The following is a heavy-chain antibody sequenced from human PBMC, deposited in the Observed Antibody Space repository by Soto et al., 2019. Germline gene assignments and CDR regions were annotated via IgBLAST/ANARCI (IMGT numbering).Heavy chain of an antibody. CDR2: IYYSGST. Sequence: SETLSLTCTVSGGSISSSSYYWGWIRQPPGKGLEWIGSIYYSGSTYYNPSLKSRVTISVDTSKNQFSLKLSSVTAADTAVYYCARQPHPHCSGGSCYYDGHYGMDVWGQGTTVTVSS. D-gene: IGHD2-15*01. CDR1: GGSISSSSYY. CDR3: ARQPHPHCSGGSCYYDGHYGMDV. V-gene: IGHV4-39*01. J-gene: IGHJ6*02.